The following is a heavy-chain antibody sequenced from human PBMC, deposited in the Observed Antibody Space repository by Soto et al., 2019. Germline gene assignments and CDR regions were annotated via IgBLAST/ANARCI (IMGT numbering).Heavy chain of an antibody. CDR3: ARDLRSHFDY. CDR1: GFTFSTYW. J-gene: IGHJ4*01. Sequence: GGPLRLSCAASGFTFSTYWMHWVRQAPGKELVWVAAIKNDGTRTSYADSVRGRFTISRDNAKNTLYLQVNSLRAEDTAVYYCARDLRSHFDYWGHGTLVTVSS. CDR2: IKNDGTRT. V-gene: IGHV3-74*01.